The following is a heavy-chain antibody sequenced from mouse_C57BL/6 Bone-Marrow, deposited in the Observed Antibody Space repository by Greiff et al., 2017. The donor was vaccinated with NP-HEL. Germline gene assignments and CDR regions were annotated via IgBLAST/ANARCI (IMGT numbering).Heavy chain of an antibody. CDR1: GYAFSSSW. D-gene: IGHD2-2*01. V-gene: IGHV1-82*01. J-gene: IGHJ4*01. CDR2: IYPGDGDT. Sequence: QVQLKQSGPELVKPGASVKISCKASGYAFSSSWMNWVKQRPGKGLEWIGRIYPGDGDTNYNGKFKGKATLTADKSSSTAYMQLSSLTSEDSAVYFCAVWLRREDYYAMDYWGQGTSVTVSS. CDR3: AVWLRREDYYAMDY.